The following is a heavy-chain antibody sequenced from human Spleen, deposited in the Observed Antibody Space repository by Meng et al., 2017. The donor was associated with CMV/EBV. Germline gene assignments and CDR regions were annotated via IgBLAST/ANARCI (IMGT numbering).Heavy chain of an antibody. Sequence: GESLKISCAASGFTFTSYWMHWVRQAPGKGLEWVAVISYDGSNKYYADSVKGRFTISRDNSKNTLYLQMNSLRAEDTAVYYCARDQSNYDFWSGYLRDYWGQGTLVTVSS. J-gene: IGHJ4*02. V-gene: IGHV3-30-3*01. CDR3: ARDQSNYDFWSGYLRDY. CDR2: ISYDGSNK. D-gene: IGHD3-3*01. CDR1: GFTFTSYW.